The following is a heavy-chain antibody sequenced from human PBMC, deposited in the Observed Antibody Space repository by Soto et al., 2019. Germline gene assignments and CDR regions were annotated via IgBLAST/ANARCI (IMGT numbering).Heavy chain of an antibody. V-gene: IGHV1-24*01. D-gene: IGHD3-10*01. CDR1: GSTLTELS. Sequence: ASVKVSCKVSGSTLTELSMHWVRQAPGKGLEWMGGFDSEDGETIYAQKFQGRVTMTEDTSTDTAYRELGSMRSEDTAVYYCVRSRLYYYYGMDVWGQGTTVTVSS. CDR3: VRSRLYYYYGMDV. CDR2: FDSEDGET. J-gene: IGHJ6*02.